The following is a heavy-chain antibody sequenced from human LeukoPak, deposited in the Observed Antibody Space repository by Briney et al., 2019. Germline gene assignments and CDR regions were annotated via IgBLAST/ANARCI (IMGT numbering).Heavy chain of an antibody. Sequence: SETLSLTCTVSGGSISSSSYYWGWIRQPPGKGLEWIGSIYYSGSTYYNPSLKSRVTISVDTSKNQFPLKLSSVTAADTAVYYCARAIVVVPAAISGGFDPWGQGTLVTVSS. CDR1: GGSISSSSYY. D-gene: IGHD2-2*01. CDR3: ARAIVVVPAAISGGFDP. J-gene: IGHJ5*02. V-gene: IGHV4-39*01. CDR2: IYYSGST.